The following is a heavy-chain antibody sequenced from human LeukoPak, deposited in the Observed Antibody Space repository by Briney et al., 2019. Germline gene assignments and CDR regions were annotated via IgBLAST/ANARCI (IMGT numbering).Heavy chain of an antibody. CDR3: ARGDYYDSSGYYSTFDY. V-gene: IGHV3-53*01. D-gene: IGHD3-22*01. CDR1: GFTVSSNY. Sequence: GGSLRLSCAASGFTVSSNYMSWVRQAPGKGLEWVSVIYSGGSTYYADSVKGRFTTSRDNSKNTLYLQMNSLRAEDTAVYYCARGDYYDSSGYYSTFDYWGQGTLVTVSS. J-gene: IGHJ4*02. CDR2: IYSGGST.